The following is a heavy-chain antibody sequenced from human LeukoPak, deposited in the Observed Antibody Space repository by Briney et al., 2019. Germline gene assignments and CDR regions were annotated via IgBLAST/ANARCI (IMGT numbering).Heavy chain of an antibody. V-gene: IGHV4-38-2*02. J-gene: IGHJ4*02. CDR2: IYQRATV. CDR1: GYSISSGYF. Sequence: ETLSLTCNVSGYSISSGYFWGWVRQAPGKGLEWIVSIYQRATVHYNPSLKSQVTISLDTSKNHFSLNLRSMQASDTAVYYCARAFCVGECFVLHIFFDSWGQGTLVTVSS. D-gene: IGHD2-21*01. CDR3: ARAFCVGECFVLHIFFDS.